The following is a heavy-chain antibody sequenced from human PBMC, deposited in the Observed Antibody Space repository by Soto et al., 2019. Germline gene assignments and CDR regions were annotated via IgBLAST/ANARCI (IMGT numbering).Heavy chain of an antibody. Sequence: SETLSLTCTVSGVSVSTDVDYWGWVRQPPGKGLEWIGSVYYSGSTYYNPSLESRVTISVDKSKNQFSLKLMSLSAADTAVYYCGRLEGLATISYYFDYWGQGALVTVSS. CDR2: VYYSGST. J-gene: IGHJ4*02. D-gene: IGHD3-9*01. CDR3: GRLEGLATISYYFDY. V-gene: IGHV4-39*01. CDR1: GVSVSTDVDY.